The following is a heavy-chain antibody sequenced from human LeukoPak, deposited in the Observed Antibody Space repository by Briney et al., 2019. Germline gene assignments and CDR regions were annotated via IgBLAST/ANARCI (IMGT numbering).Heavy chain of an antibody. V-gene: IGHV1-69*01. J-gene: IGHJ4*02. Sequence: GSPVKVSCKASGGTFSSYAISWVRQAPGQGLEWMGGIIPIFGTAKYAQKFQGRVTITADESTSTAYMELSSLRSEDTAVYYCARIGIAAAGTLDYWGQGTLVTVSS. CDR2: IIPIFGTA. CDR1: GGTFSSYA. CDR3: ARIGIAAAGTLDY. D-gene: IGHD6-13*01.